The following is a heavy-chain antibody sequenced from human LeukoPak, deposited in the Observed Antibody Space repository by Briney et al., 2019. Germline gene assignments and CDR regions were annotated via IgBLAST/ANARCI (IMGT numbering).Heavy chain of an antibody. D-gene: IGHD2-15*01. CDR3: ATGGVVVAATVDY. CDR1: GFTVSSNY. CDR2: IYSGGST. V-gene: IGHV3-66*01. J-gene: IGHJ4*02. Sequence: GGSLRLSCAASGFTVSSNYMSWVRQAPGKGLEWVSVIYSGGSTYYADSVKGRFTISRDNSKNTLYLQMNSLRAEDTPVYYCATGGVVVAATVDYCGQGTQVTVSS.